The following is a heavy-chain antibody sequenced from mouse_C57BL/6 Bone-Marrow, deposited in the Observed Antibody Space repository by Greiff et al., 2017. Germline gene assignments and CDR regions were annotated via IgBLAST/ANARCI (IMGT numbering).Heavy chain of an antibody. J-gene: IGHJ4*01. D-gene: IGHD1-1*01. V-gene: IGHV5-6*01. CDR3: ARQRVYYYGSSSYYYAMDD. CDR1: GFTFSSYG. Sequence: EVHLVESGGDLVKPGGSLKLSCAASGFTFSSYGMSWVRQTPDKRLEWVATISSGGSYTYYPDSVKGRFTISRDNAKNTLYLQMSSLKSEDTAMYYCARQRVYYYGSSSYYYAMDDWGQGTSVTVSS. CDR2: ISSGGSYT.